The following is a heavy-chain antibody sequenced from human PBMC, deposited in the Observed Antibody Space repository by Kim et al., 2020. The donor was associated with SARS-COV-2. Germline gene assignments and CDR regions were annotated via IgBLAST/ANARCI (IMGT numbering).Heavy chain of an antibody. V-gene: IGHV3-30-3*01. D-gene: IGHD3-16*01. CDR1: GFTFSSYA. J-gene: IGHJ6*02. CDR2: ISYDGSNK. Sequence: GGYLRLSCAASGFTFSSYAIHWVRQAPGKGLEWVAVISYDGSNKYYADSVKGRFTISRDNSKNTLYLQMNSLRAEDTAVYYCARVLLGDYYGMDVWGQGTTVTVSS. CDR3: ARVLLGDYYGMDV.